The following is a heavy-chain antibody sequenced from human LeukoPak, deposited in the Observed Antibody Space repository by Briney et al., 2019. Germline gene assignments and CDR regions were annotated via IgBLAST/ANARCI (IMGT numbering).Heavy chain of an antibody. CDR2: IYYSGST. D-gene: IGHD6-19*01. Sequence: SETLSLTCTVSGGSISSSSYYWGWIRQPPGKGLEWIGSIYYSGSTYYNPSLKSRVTISVDTSKNQFSLKLSSVTAADTAVYYCASPPVAGTGIDYWGQGTLVTVSS. V-gene: IGHV4-39*01. J-gene: IGHJ4*02. CDR1: GGSISSSSYY. CDR3: ASPPVAGTGIDY.